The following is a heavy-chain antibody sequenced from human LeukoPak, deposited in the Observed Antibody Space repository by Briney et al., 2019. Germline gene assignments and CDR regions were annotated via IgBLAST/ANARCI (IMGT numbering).Heavy chain of an antibody. J-gene: IGHJ4*02. CDR1: ARSITGNY. Sequence: SECLSLASAVYARSITGNYSRWNRHTARRGRGWVGEIHYTGATSFNPSFRGGATISADPPKNQSSLRLSSVTAADTAVYYCARGNILTGYCFDFWGQGALVTVSS. V-gene: IGHV4-34*01. CDR2: IHYTGAT. CDR3: ARGNILTGYCFDF. D-gene: IGHD3-9*01.